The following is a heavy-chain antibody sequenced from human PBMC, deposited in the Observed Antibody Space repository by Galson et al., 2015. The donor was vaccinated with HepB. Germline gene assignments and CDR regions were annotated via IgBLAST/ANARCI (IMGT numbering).Heavy chain of an antibody. J-gene: IGHJ3*02. D-gene: IGHD1-26*01. V-gene: IGHV3-33*01. CDR1: GFTFRTYG. Sequence: SLRLSCGASGFTFRTYGMHWVRQSPGKGLEWVAVIWYDGSNKYYADSVKGRFTISRDNSKNTLYLQVNSLRAEDTAVYYCARESNSGSRLDAFDIWGQGTMVSVSS. CDR2: IWYDGSNK. CDR3: ARESNSGSRLDAFDI.